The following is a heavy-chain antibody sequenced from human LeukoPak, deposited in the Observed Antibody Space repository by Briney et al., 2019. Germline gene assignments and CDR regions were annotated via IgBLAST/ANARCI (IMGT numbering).Heavy chain of an antibody. CDR2: INPSGGST. CDR1: GYTFTGYY. D-gene: IGHD3-3*01. V-gene: IGHV1-46*01. J-gene: IGHJ6*03. CDR3: ARDRFFNQKMAYYYMDV. Sequence: GASVKVSCKASGYTFTGYYMHWVRQAPGQGLEWMGIINPSGGSTSYAQKFQGRVTMTRDMSTSTVYMELSSLRSEDTAVYYCARDRFFNQKMAYYYMDVWGKGTTVTVSS.